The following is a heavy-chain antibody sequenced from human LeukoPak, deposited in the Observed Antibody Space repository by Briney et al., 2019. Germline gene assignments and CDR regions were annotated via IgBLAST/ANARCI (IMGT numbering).Heavy chain of an antibody. CDR1: GGSFSGYY. Sequence: SETLSLTCAVYGGSFSGYYWSWIRQPPGKGLEWIGEINHSGSTDYNPSLKSRVTISVDTSKNQFSLKLSSVTAADTAVYYCARGQEGYSYGYDFDYWGQGTLVTVSS. D-gene: IGHD5-18*01. V-gene: IGHV4-34*01. J-gene: IGHJ4*02. CDR2: INHSGST. CDR3: ARGQEGYSYGYDFDY.